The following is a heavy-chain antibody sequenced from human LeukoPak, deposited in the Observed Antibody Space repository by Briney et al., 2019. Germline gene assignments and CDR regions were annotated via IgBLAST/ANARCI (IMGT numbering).Heavy chain of an antibody. Sequence: PSETLSLTCTVSGASVTDYYWSWIRQSPGKGLEWISYIHHSGNSDYNPSLRSRVTTSLDTSKNQFSLNLISVTAADTAVHYCTRGHWGLQSWSQGTLVTVSS. V-gene: IGHV4-59*02. D-gene: IGHD7-27*01. J-gene: IGHJ5*02. CDR3: TRGHWGLQS. CDR1: GASVTDYY. CDR2: IHHSGNS.